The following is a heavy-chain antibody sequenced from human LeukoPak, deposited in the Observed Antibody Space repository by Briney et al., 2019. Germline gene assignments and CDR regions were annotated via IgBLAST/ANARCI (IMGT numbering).Heavy chain of an antibody. CDR3: ARPTIVRGGYFDY. D-gene: IGHD3-10*01. J-gene: IGHJ4*02. CDR2: IYYSGST. Sequence: SETLSLTCTVSGGSISSSSYYWGWIRQPPGKGLEWIGSIYYSGSTYYNPSLKSRVTISVDTSKNQFSLKLSSVTAADTAVYYCARPTIVRGGYFDYWGQGTLATVSS. CDR1: GGSISSSSYY. V-gene: IGHV4-39*01.